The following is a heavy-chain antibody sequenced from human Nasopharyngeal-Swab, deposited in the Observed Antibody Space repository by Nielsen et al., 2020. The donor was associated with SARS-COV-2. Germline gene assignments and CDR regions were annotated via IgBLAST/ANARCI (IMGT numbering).Heavy chain of an antibody. J-gene: IGHJ4*02. CDR1: GFTFNYFG. CDR3: AKSMAYFQLSGTYNLDF. V-gene: IGHV3-30*18. CDR2: ISYEGSIR. Sequence: GESLKISCAASGFTFNYFGMHWVRQAPGKGLEWVAFISYEGSIRNYIDSVKGRFTVSRDSCKNTVYLQMNSLRPDDTAVYFCAKSMAYFQLSGTYNLDFWGQGTLVTVSS. D-gene: IGHD2-21*01.